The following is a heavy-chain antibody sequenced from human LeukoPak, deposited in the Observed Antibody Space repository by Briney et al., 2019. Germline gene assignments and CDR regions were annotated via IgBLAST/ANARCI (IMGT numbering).Heavy chain of an antibody. CDR3: ARGATISETGYFDF. CDR2: VDHHGDT. V-gene: IGHV4-34*01. D-gene: IGHD5-24*01. Sequence: SETLSLTCAVYGGSFSRSYWSWIRQSSGKGLGRIAEVDHHGDTNYNPSVKSRVTISVDTSKNQFSLKLRSLSAADTAVYYCARGATISETGYFDFWGQGTLVTVSS. CDR1: GGSFSRSY. J-gene: IGHJ4*03.